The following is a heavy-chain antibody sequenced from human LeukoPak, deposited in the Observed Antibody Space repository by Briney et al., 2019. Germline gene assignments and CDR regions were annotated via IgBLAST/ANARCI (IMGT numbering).Heavy chain of an antibody. V-gene: IGHV4-39*07. Sequence: SETLSLTCTVSGGSISTQSYYWGWIRQPPGKGLEWIGSIYHSGSTYYNPSLRSRVTISVDTSKNQFSLKLSSVTAADTAVYYCARSPDYDFWSGLPEKFDPWGQGTLVTVSS. J-gene: IGHJ5*02. CDR1: GGSISTQSYY. CDR2: IYHSGST. D-gene: IGHD3-3*01. CDR3: ARSPDYDFWSGLPEKFDP.